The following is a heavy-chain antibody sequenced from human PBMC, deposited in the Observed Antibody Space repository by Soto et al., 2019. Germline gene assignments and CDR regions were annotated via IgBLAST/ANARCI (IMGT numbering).Heavy chain of an antibody. D-gene: IGHD3-9*01. J-gene: IGHJ4*02. CDR1: GFTFSNTW. V-gene: IGHV3-15*01. CDR2: IKSKTDGGTT. CDR3: TTEAFYYDILTGYYE. Sequence: EVPLVESGGGLVKPGGSLRLSCAASGFTFSNTWMSWVRQAPGKGLEWVGRIKSKTDGGTTDYAAPVKGRFTISRDDSKNTLYLQMNSLKTEDTAVYYCTTEAFYYDILTGYYEWGQGTLVTVSS.